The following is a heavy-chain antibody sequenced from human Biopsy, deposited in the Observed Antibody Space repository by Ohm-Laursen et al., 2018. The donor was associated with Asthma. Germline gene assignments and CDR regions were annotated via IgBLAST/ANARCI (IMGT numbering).Heavy chain of an antibody. V-gene: IGHV3-21*01. CDR1: GFTFSSYS. CDR3: ARVWQLATLDY. D-gene: IGHD6-13*01. Sequence: GSLRLSCAASGFTFSSYSMNWVRQAPGKGLEWVSSISSSSYIYYADSVKGRFTISRDNAKNSLYLQMNSLRAEDTAVYYCARVWQLATLDYWGQGTLVTVSS. CDR2: ISSSSYI. J-gene: IGHJ4*02.